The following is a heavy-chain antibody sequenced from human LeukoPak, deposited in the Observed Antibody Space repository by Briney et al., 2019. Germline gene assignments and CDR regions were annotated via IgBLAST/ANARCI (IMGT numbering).Heavy chain of an antibody. CDR2: ISPSGGST. CDR3: ARAMGGTTYYYYYMDV. CDR1: GYTFTSYY. D-gene: IGHD1-26*01. J-gene: IGHJ6*03. V-gene: IGHV1-46*01. Sequence: ASVKVSCKASGYTFTSYYMHWVRQAPGQGLEWMGIISPSGGSTNYAQKFQGRVTMTRDTSTSTVYMELSSLRSEDTAVYYCARAMGGTTYYYYYMDVWGKGTTVTVSS.